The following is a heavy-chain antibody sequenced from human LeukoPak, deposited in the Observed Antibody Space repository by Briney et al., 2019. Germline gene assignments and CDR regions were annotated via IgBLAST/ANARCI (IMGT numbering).Heavy chain of an antibody. J-gene: IGHJ4*02. Sequence: GGSLRLSCAASRFTFSRYWMHWVRQAPGKGLVWVSRINSDGSITTYADSVKGRFTISRDNAKNTVYLQMNSLRAEDTALYYCARGGSYAITYYFDYWGQGTLVTVSS. V-gene: IGHV3-74*03. CDR1: RFTFSRYW. D-gene: IGHD1-26*01. CDR2: INSDGSIT. CDR3: ARGGSYAITYYFDY.